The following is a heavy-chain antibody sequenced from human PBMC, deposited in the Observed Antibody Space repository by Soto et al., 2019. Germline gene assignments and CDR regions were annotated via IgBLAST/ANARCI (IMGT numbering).Heavy chain of an antibody. V-gene: IGHV3-30*18. J-gene: IGHJ4*02. CDR2: VSHDGRNT. CDR1: GFTFSNYA. Sequence: VQLVESGGGVVQPGRSLRLSCAASGFTFSNYAMHWVRQAPGKGLEWVAVVSHDGRNTHYADSVKGRFTISRDSSKNTVSREMTSLMAKAMAVYCWAKWVPQSLVTSDVTYWGQGDLVTVPS. CDR3: AKWVPQSLVTSDVTY. D-gene: IGHD6-19*01.